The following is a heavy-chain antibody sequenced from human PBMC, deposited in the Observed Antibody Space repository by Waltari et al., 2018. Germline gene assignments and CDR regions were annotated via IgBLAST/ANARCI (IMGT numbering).Heavy chain of an antibody. V-gene: IGHV4-34*01. Sequence: QVQLQQWGAGLLKPSETLSLTCAVYGGSFSGYYWSWIRQPPGKGLEWFGESNHSGSTNYDPSLKSRVTISVDTSKNQFSLKLSSVTAADTAVYYCARVRGCCDYWGQGTLVTVSS. CDR3: ARVRGCCDY. CDR2: SNHSGST. J-gene: IGHJ4*02. CDR1: GGSFSGYY. D-gene: IGHD3-10*01.